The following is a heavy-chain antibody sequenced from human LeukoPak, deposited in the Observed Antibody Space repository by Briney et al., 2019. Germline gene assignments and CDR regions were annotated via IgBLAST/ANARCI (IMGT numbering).Heavy chain of an antibody. D-gene: IGHD6-19*01. J-gene: IGHJ4*02. V-gene: IGHV3-74*01. Sequence: PGGSLRLSCAASGFTFSSYWMHWVRQAPGKGLVWVSRIKSDGSSTSYADSVKGRFTISRDNAKNTLYLQMNSLRPEDTAVYYCAKDGRYIAVAGTALDYWGQGTLVTVSS. CDR1: GFTFSSYW. CDR3: AKDGRYIAVAGTALDY. CDR2: IKSDGSST.